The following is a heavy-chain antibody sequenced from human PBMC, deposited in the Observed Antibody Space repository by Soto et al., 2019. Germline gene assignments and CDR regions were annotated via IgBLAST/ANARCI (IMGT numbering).Heavy chain of an antibody. V-gene: IGHV4-34*01. CDR2: INHSGST. J-gene: IGHJ4*02. CDR3: GRGSHYHILTGHLGEKTFDY. Sequence: SETLSLTCAVYGGSFSGYYWSWIRQPPGRGLEWIGEINHSGSTNYNRSLKSRVTISVDTSKNQFSLKLSSVTAADTAVYYCGRGSHYHILTGHLGEKTFDYWGQGTLVTVSS. CDR1: GGSFSGYY. D-gene: IGHD3-9*01.